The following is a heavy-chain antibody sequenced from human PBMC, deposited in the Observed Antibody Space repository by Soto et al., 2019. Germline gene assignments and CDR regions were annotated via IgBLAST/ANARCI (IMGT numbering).Heavy chain of an antibody. Sequence: GGSLRLSCAASGFTFSAHGRHWVRQAPGKGLEWVAIVSYGGSDKYYADSVKGRFTISRDNSKNTLYLQINSLRADDTAVYYCARSVTTCDYWGQGTLVTVSS. V-gene: IGHV3-33*01. CDR1: GFTFSAHG. CDR3: ARSVTTCDY. J-gene: IGHJ4*02. CDR2: VSYGGSDK. D-gene: IGHD4-17*01.